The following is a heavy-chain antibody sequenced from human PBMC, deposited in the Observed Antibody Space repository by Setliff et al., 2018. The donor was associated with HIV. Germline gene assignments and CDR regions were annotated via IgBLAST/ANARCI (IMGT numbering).Heavy chain of an antibody. CDR3: ARGASSSWYYFDY. D-gene: IGHD6-13*01. CDR1: GFNFNSYG. V-gene: IGHV3-33*01. CDR2: IWFDGSYK. Sequence: ASGFNFNSYGMHWVRQAPGKGLEWVAVIWFDGSYKYYVDSVKGRFTISRDNSKNTLYLQMNSLRAEDAAVYYCARGASSSWYYFDYWGQGALVTVSS. J-gene: IGHJ4*02.